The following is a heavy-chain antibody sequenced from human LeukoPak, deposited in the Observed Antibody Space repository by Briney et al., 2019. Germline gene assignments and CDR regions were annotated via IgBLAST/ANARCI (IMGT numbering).Heavy chain of an antibody. CDR2: INPNSGDT. J-gene: IGHJ4*02. D-gene: IGHD4-17*01. V-gene: IGHV1-2*02. Sequence: ASVTVSCKASGYTFTGYYIHWVRQAPGQEVEWMGWINPNSGDTKYAQKFQGRVTMTRDTSISTAYMELSRLRSDDTAIYYCANNWAGDSGYWGQGTLVTVSS. CDR1: GYTFTGYY. CDR3: ANNWAGDSGY.